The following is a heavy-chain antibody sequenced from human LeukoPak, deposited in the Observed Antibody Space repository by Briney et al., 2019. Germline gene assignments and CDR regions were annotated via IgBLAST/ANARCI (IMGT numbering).Heavy chain of an antibody. CDR1: GFTFDDYA. CDR2: ISWNSGSI. V-gene: IGHV3-9*01. Sequence: ALRLSCAASGFTFDDYAMHWVRQAPGKGLEWVSGISWNSGSIGYADSVKGRFTISRDNAKNSLYLQMNSLRAEDTALYHCAKDMHYWGQGTLVTVSS. CDR3: AKDMHY. J-gene: IGHJ4*02.